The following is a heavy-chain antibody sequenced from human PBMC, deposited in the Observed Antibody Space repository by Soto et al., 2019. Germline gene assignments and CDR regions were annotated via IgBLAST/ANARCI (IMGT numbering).Heavy chain of an antibody. D-gene: IGHD5-18*01. J-gene: IGHJ3*02. Sequence: GGSLRLSCAASGFSFSSYIMHWVRQAPGKVLEWVAAISYDGRNEAYLESVRGRFTISRDNSKNTVDLQMTSLSPEDSAVYFCARGRIQVWAYVVIFDIWGQGTMVTVS. V-gene: IGHV3-30*04. CDR2: ISYDGRNE. CDR1: GFSFSSYI. CDR3: ARGRIQVWAYVVIFDI.